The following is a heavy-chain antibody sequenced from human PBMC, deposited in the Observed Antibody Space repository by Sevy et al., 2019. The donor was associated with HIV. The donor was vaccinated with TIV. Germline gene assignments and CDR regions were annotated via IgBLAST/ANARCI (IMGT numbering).Heavy chain of an antibody. V-gene: IGHV1-46*01. CDR1: GYTLTRYS. CDR3: ARDRRGSSWSYFDY. Sequence: ASVMVSCKASGYTLTRYSMHWVRQAPGQGLEWMGIINSSGGTTNYAQKFQGRVTLTRDTSTGTVYMELNSLRSEDAAVYYCARDRRGSSWSYFDYWGQGTLVTVSS. CDR2: INSSGGTT. J-gene: IGHJ4*02. D-gene: IGHD6-13*01.